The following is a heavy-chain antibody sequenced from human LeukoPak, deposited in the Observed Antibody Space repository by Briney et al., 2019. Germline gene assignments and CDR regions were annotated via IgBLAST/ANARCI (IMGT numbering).Heavy chain of an antibody. CDR1: GCSISSGYY. CDR2: IYHSGST. CDR3: ARRTDCSGGSCSLDI. V-gene: IGHV4-38-2*01. J-gene: IGHJ3*02. D-gene: IGHD2-15*01. Sequence: PSETLSLTCAVSGCSISSGYYWGWIRQPPGKGLEWIGSIYHSGSTYYNPSLKSRVTISVDTSKNQFSLKLSSVTAADTAVYYCARRTDCSGGSCSLDIWGQGTMVTVSS.